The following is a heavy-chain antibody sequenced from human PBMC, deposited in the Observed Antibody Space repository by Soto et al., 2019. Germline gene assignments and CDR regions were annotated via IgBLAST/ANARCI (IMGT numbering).Heavy chain of an antibody. V-gene: IGHV5-51*01. CDR3: ARQEGTYYSGSGRVPYYYYGMDV. Sequence: PGDSLKISCKASGYTFASYWIGWVRQMPGKGLEWMGIIYPGDSDTRYSPSFQGQVTISADKSISTAYLQWSSLKASDTAMYYCARQEGTYYSGSGRVPYYYYGMDVWGQGTTVTVSS. CDR1: GYTFASYW. D-gene: IGHD3-10*01. J-gene: IGHJ6*02. CDR2: IYPGDSDT.